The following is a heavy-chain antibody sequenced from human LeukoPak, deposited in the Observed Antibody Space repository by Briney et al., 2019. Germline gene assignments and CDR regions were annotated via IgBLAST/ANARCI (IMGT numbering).Heavy chain of an antibody. CDR1: GYTFSSYG. CDR3: ARDLAYYDSSGYPDAFDI. J-gene: IGHJ3*02. V-gene: IGHV1-18*01. D-gene: IGHD3-22*01. CDR2: ISAYNGNT. Sequence: ASVKVSCKASGYTFSSYGISWVRQAPGQGLEWMGWISAYNGNTNYAQKLQGRVTITTDTSTSTAYMELRSLRSDDTAVYYCARDLAYYDSSGYPDAFDIWGQGTMVTVSS.